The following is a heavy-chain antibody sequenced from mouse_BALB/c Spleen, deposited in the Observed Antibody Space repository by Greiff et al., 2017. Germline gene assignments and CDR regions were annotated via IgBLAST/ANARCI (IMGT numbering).Heavy chain of an antibody. D-gene: IGHD1-1*01. CDR2: ISSGGSYT. CDR1: GFTFSSYG. V-gene: IGHV5-6*01. CDR3: TRDAYYYGSSYPYAMDY. Sequence: EVMLVESGGDLVKPGGSLKLSCAASGFTFSSYGMSWVRQTPDKRLEWVATISSGGSYTYYPDSVKGRFTISRDNAKNTLYLQMSSLKSEDTAMYYCTRDAYYYGSSYPYAMDYWGQGTSVTVSS. J-gene: IGHJ4*01.